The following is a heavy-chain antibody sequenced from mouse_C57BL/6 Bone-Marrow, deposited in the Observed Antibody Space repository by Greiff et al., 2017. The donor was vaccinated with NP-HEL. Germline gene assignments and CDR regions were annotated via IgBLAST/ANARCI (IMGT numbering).Heavy chain of an antibody. CDR3: ARNDGYWFAY. CDR1: GYTFTSYW. Sequence: QVQLQQPGAELVRPGSSVKLSCKASGYTFTSYWMDWVKQRPGQGLEWIGNIYPSDSATHYNQKFKDKATLTVDKSSSTAYMQLSSLTSEDSAVYYCARNDGYWFAYWGQGTLVTVSA. CDR2: IYPSDSAT. J-gene: IGHJ3*01. D-gene: IGHD2-3*01. V-gene: IGHV1-61*01.